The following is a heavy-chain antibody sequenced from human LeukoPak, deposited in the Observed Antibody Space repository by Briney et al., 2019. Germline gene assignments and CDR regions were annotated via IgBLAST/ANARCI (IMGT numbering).Heavy chain of an antibody. D-gene: IGHD3-3*01. J-gene: IGHJ4*02. CDR2: IRYDGSNK. V-gene: IGHV3-30*02. Sequence: GGSLRLSCAASGFIFSSYGVHWVRQAPGKGLEWVSFIRYDGSNKYYADSVKGRFTISRDNSKNTLYLQMNSLRAEDTAVYYCAKSSLYRTIFGVVSLGPGVDNWGQGTLVTVSS. CDR1: GFIFSSYG. CDR3: AKSSLYRTIFGVVSLGPGVDN.